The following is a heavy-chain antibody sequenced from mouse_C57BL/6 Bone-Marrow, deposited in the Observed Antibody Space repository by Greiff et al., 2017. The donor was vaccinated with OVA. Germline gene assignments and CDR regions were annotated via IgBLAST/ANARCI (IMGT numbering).Heavy chain of an antibody. Sequence: QVQLQQPGAELVRPGSSVKLSCKASGYTFTSYWMHWVKQRPIQGLEWIGNIDPSDSETHYNQKFKDKATLTVDKSSSTAYMQLSSLTSEDYAVYYCAGAFYSKRYFDVWGTGTTVTVSS. J-gene: IGHJ1*03. CDR2: IDPSDSET. V-gene: IGHV1-52*01. CDR1: GYTFTSYW. CDR3: AGAFYSKRYFDV. D-gene: IGHD2-5*01.